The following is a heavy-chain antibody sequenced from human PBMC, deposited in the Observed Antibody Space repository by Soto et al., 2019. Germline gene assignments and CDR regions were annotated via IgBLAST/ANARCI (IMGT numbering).Heavy chain of an antibody. Sequence: EVQLVESGGGLVKPGGSLRLSCAASGFTFSNVWMIWVRQAPGKGLVWVGRIKSKKDGETIDYAAPVKGSFTISRDDSKNTLYPQRTSLKTEDTAVYFCTTGAWISGWVFDSWGQGTLVTVSS. V-gene: IGHV3-15*01. CDR2: IKSKKDGETI. CDR3: TTGAWISGWVFDS. J-gene: IGHJ4*02. CDR1: GFTFSNVW. D-gene: IGHD3-22*01.